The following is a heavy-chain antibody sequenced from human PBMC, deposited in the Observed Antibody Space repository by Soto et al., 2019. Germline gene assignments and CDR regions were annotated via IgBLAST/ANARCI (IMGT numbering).Heavy chain of an antibody. D-gene: IGHD2-15*01. CDR1: GFTFSFYT. J-gene: IGHJ4*02. V-gene: IGHV3-23*01. CDR2: ISGSGGST. Sequence: GGSLRLSCVASGFTFSFYTMDWVRQAPGKGLEWVSAISGSGGSTYYADSVKGRFTISRDNSKNTLYLQMNSLRAEDTAAYYCAKERSGPFDYWGQGTLVTVSS. CDR3: AKERSGPFDY.